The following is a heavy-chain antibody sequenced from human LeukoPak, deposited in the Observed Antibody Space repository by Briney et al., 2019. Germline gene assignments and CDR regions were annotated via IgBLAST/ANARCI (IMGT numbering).Heavy chain of an antibody. Sequence: GESLKISCKGSGYSFTSYWIGWVRQMPGKGLEWMGIIYPGDSDTRYSPSFQGQVTISADKSISTAYLQWSSLKASDTAMYYCARAEGEPLGYCTNGVCAYFDYWGQGTPVTVSS. CDR2: IYPGDSDT. J-gene: IGHJ4*02. CDR3: ARAEGEPLGYCTNGVCAYFDY. CDR1: GYSFTSYW. V-gene: IGHV5-51*01. D-gene: IGHD2-8*01.